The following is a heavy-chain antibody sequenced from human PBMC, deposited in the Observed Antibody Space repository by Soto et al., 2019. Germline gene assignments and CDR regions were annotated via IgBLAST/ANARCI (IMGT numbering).Heavy chain of an antibody. CDR3: VRDANWSDDPYYYYGMDV. V-gene: IGHV3-33*01. Sequence: GGSLRLSCVTSGFMVSDYGMHWVRQAPGKGLEWVGVVWYDGTIKHYGDSVKGRFTISRDNSKNTVYLEMNSLGVEDTAVYYCVRDANWSDDPYYYYGMDVWGQGTTVTVSS. D-gene: IGHD1-20*01. CDR1: GFMVSDYG. J-gene: IGHJ6*02. CDR2: VWYDGTIK.